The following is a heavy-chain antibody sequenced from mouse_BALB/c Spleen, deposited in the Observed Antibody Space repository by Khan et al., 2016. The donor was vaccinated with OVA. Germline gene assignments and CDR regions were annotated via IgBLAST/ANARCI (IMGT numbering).Heavy chain of an antibody. CDR2: IWSGGST. D-gene: IGHD1-2*01. Sequence: QVQLKQSGPGLVEPSQSLSINCTVSGFSLTSYGVHWVRQSPGKGLEWLGMIWSGGSTDYNAAFISRLSIRKDNSKSQVFFKMNSLQADDKAICYFARSLLLAMDYWGQGTSVTVSS. J-gene: IGHJ4*01. CDR1: GFSLTSYG. CDR3: ARSLLLAMDY. V-gene: IGHV2-4-1*01.